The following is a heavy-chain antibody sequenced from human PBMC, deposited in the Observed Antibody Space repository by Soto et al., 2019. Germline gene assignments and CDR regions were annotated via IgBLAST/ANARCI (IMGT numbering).Heavy chain of an antibody. Sequence: APVKVSCKASGYTFTSYGISWVRQAPGQGLEWMGWISAYNGNTNYAQKLQGRVTMTTDTSTSTAYMELRSLRSDDTAVYYCARDRSQSILEGLLPDFDARGQGTLVTVSS. CDR1: GYTFTSYG. CDR2: ISAYNGNT. J-gene: IGHJ4*02. CDR3: ARDRSQSILEGLLPDFDA. D-gene: IGHD3-3*01. V-gene: IGHV1-18*01.